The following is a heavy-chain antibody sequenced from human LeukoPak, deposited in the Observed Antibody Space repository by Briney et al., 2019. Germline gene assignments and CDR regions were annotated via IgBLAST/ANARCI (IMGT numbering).Heavy chain of an antibody. V-gene: IGHV4-34*01. D-gene: IGHD4-11*01. Sequence: SETLSLTCAVYGGSFSGYYWSWIRQPPGKGLEWIGEINHSGSTNYNPSLKSRVTISVDTSKNQFSLKLSSVTAADTAVYYCARGTVTTGGTNNWFDPWGQGTLVTVS. CDR2: INHSGST. CDR1: GGSFSGYY. J-gene: IGHJ5*02. CDR3: ARGTVTTGGTNNWFDP.